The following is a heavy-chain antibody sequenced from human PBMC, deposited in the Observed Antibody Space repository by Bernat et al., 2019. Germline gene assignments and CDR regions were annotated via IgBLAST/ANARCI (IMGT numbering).Heavy chain of an antibody. CDR3: ATVGRGGGYQREMEN. CDR1: GFTFSSYA. V-gene: IGHV3-30*03. D-gene: IGHD1-26*01. J-gene: IGHJ4*02. CDR2: ILYDGSNK. Sequence: QVQLVESGGGVVQPGRSLRLSCAASGFTFSSYALHWVRQAPGKGLEWVAVILYDGSNKYYADSVKGRFTISRDNSKNTLYLQMNSLRAEATAVFYCATVGRGGGYQREMENWGQGTLVTVSS.